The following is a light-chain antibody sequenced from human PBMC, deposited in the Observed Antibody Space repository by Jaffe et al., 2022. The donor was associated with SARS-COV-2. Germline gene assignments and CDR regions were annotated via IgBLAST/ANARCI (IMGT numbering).Light chain of an antibody. V-gene: IGKV3-15*01. CDR3: QQYNNWPPGT. CDR2: GAS. J-gene: IGKJ1*01. Sequence: EIVMTQSPAILSVSPGERATLSCRASQSVSSNLAWYQQKPGQAPRLLIYGASTRATGIPARFSGSGSGTEFTLTISSLQSEDFAFYYCQQYNNWPPGTFGQGTKVEIK. CDR1: QSVSSN.